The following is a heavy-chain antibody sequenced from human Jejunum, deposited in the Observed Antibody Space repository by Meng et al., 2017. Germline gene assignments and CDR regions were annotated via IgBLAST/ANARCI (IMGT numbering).Heavy chain of an antibody. J-gene: IGHJ4*02. D-gene: IGHD3-10*01. CDR1: GYTFNTYW. V-gene: IGHV5-51*01. CDR3: GRRYYGSGSIDY. Sequence: GGSLTLSCRTSGYTFNTYWIDWVRQMPGEGLEWMGVIYPGDSDTRYSPSFQGQVTISADKSITTAYLQWSSLKASDTAMYFCGRRYYGSGSIDYWGQGTLVTVSS. CDR2: IYPGDSDT.